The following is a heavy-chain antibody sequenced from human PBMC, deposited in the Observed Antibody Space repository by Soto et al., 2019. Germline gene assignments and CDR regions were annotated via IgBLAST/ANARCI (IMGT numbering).Heavy chain of an antibody. Sequence: PGGSLRLSCAASGFTFSSYSMNFFRHSPFKWLEWVSYISSSSSTIYYADSVKGRFTISRDNAKNSLYLQMNSLRDEDTAVYYCAREKVIARHYYYYGMDVWGQGTTVTVSS. J-gene: IGHJ6*02. CDR2: ISSSSSTI. V-gene: IGHV3-48*02. CDR3: AREKVIARHYYYYGMDV. D-gene: IGHD6-13*01. CDR1: GFTFSSYS.